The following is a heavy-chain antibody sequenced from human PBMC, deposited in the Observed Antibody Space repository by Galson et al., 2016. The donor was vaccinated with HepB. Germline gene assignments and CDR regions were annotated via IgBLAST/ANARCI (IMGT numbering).Heavy chain of an antibody. CDR3: ARDRGQLYVRDAFDI. CDR1: GFSFSLYA. D-gene: IGHD1-1*01. Sequence: SLRLSCAASGFSFSLYAMHWVRQAPGKGLEWVSIISYHGTNKYYADSVKGRFTISRDNSKNTLYLQMNSLRSEDTAVYYCARDRGQLYVRDAFDIWGQGTIVTVSS. V-gene: IGHV3-30-3*01. J-gene: IGHJ3*02. CDR2: ISYHGTNK.